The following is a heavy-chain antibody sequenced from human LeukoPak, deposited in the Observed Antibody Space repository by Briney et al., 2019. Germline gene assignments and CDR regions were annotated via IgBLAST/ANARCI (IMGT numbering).Heavy chain of an antibody. V-gene: IGHV3-15*01. D-gene: IGHD3-3*01. CDR3: AKDSVITIFGVVTPPDY. CDR1: AITFSHSW. CDR2: IKRISDGGTT. J-gene: IGHJ4*02. Sequence: GGSLRLSCAVSAITFSHSWMTWVRQAPGKGLEWVGRIKRISDGGTTEYAESVKGRFTISRDDSIKTVYLQMNSLRAEDTAVYYCAKDSVITIFGVVTPPDYWGQGALVTVSS.